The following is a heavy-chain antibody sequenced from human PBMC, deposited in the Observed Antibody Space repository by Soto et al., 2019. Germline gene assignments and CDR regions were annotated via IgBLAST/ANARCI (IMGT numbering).Heavy chain of an antibody. V-gene: IGHV3-9*01. D-gene: IGHD3-3*01. J-gene: IGHJ4*02. CDR3: AKEGGNGYHVPDYFDY. Sequence: EVQLVESGGGLVQPGRSLRLSCAASGFTFDDYAMHWVRQASEKGLGWVSGISWNSGSIGYADSVKGRFTISRDNAKNSLYLQMNSLRAEETALYYCAKEGGNGYHVPDYFDYCGQGTLVTVSS. CDR1: GFTFDDYA. CDR2: ISWNSGSI.